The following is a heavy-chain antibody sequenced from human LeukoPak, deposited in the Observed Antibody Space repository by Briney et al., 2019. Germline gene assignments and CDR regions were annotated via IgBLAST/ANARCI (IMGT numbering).Heavy chain of an antibody. Sequence: PGRSLRLSCAASGFTFSSYAMHWVRQAPGKGLEWVAVISYDGSNKYYADSVKGRFTISRDNSKNTLYLQMNSLRAEDTAVYYCVSLRGYSYPPDYWGQGTLVTVSS. CDR3: VSLRGYSYPPDY. D-gene: IGHD5-18*01. CDR2: ISYDGSNK. J-gene: IGHJ4*02. V-gene: IGHV3-30*14. CDR1: GFTFSSYA.